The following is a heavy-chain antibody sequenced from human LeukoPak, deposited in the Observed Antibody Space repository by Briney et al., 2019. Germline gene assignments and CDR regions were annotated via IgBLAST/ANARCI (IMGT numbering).Heavy chain of an antibody. CDR3: ASFSYGASSFDY. V-gene: IGHV3-74*01. CDR2: INSDGSST. CDR1: GFTFSSYW. Sequence: GSLRLSCAASGFTFSSYWMHWVRQAPGKGLVWVSRINSDGSSTSYADSVKGRFTISRDNAKNTLYLQMNSLRAEDTAVYYCASFSYGASSFDYWGQGTLVTVSS. D-gene: IGHD4/OR15-4a*01. J-gene: IGHJ4*02.